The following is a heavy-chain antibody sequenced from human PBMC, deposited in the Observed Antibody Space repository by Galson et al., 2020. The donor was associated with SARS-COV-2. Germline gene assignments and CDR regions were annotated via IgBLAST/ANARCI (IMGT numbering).Heavy chain of an antibody. J-gene: IGHJ3*02. CDR1: GFTFSSYG. CDR2: IWYDGSNK. Sequence: GESLKISCAASGFTFSSYGMHWVRQAPGKGLEWVAVIWYDGSNKYYADSVKGRFTISRDNSKNTLYLQMNSLRAEDTAVYYCAKDPPTTVTTGSGAFDIWGQGTMVTVSS. CDR3: AKDPPTTVTTGSGAFDI. D-gene: IGHD4-17*01. V-gene: IGHV3-33*06.